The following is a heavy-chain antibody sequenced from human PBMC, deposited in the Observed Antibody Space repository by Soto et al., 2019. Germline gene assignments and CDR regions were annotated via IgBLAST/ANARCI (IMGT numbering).Heavy chain of an antibody. D-gene: IGHD5-12*01. J-gene: IGHJ4*02. CDR2: VSASGLNT. CDR3: AKDGARMTGGYFFEY. V-gene: IGHV3-23*01. Sequence: EVQLLESGGTLVQPGGSLTLSCAASGFTFSTYAMAWVRQAPGKGLEWVSGVSASGLNTDYADPVKGRFYISRDNSKKTVSLPMNGLRAEDTALYYCAKDGARMTGGYFFEYWGQGTPVSVSS. CDR1: GFTFSTYA.